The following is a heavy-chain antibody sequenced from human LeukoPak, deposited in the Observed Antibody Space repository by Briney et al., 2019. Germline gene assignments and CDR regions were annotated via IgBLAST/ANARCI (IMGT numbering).Heavy chain of an antibody. CDR3: TTYDNSAYYSDY. D-gene: IGHD3-22*01. CDR1: GFTFSNAW. V-gene: IGHV3-15*01. Sequence: GGSLRLSCAASGFTFSNAWMSWVRQAPGKGLEWVGRIKRKTDGGTIEYTAPVKGRFAISRDDSENTLYLQMNSLKAEDTAVYYCTTYDNSAYYSDYWGQGTLVTVSS. CDR2: IKRKTDGGTI. J-gene: IGHJ4*02.